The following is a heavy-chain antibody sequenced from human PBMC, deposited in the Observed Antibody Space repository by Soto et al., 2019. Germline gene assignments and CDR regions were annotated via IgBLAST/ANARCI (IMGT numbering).Heavy chain of an antibody. D-gene: IGHD5-12*01. CDR1: GGSISSDANF. V-gene: IGHV4-31*03. CDR3: ARSGYNFGYQYWFDP. CDR2: ISYTGRT. J-gene: IGHJ5*02. Sequence: SETLSLTCTVSGGSISSDANFWSWIRQLPGRGLEWIGYISYTGRTYYTPSLNSRLTISLDTSKNLFSLRLSAVTAADTAVYFCARSGYNFGYQYWFDPWGQGTLVTVSS.